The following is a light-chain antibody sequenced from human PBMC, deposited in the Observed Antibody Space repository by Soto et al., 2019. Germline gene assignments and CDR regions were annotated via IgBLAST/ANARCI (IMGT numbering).Light chain of an antibody. J-gene: IGLJ6*01. CDR3: SSYKRSSTLPFV. CDR2: DVN. Sequence: QSALTQPASVSGSPGQSITISCTGTSSDVGGYNLVSWYQQYPDKAPKLMIFDVNTRPSGVSNRFSGSKSGNTASLTISGLQAADEADYYCSSYKRSSTLPFVFGTGTKVTVL. CDR1: SSDVGGYNL. V-gene: IGLV2-14*01.